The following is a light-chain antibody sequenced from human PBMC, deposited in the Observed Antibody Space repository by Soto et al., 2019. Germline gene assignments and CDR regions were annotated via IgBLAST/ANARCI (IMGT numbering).Light chain of an antibody. CDR3: QQHSNWPPIT. Sequence: EMVLTQSPATLSLSPGARATLSCRASQSVSSYLAWYQQKPGQAPRLLIYDASDRATGIPGRFSGSGSGTDFTLTISSLEPEDFAVYYCQQHSNWPPITFGQGTRLEMK. CDR2: DAS. CDR1: QSVSSY. V-gene: IGKV3-11*01. J-gene: IGKJ5*01.